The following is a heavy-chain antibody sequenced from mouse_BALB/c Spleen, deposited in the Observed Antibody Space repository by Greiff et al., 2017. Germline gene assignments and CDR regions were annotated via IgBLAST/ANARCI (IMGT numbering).Heavy chain of an antibody. CDR2: INPYNGDT. Sequence: EVQLQQSGPELVKPGASVKISCKASGYSFTGYFMNWVMQSHGKSLEWIGRINPYNGDTFYNQKFKGKATLTVDKSSSTAHMELRSLASEDSAVYYCARDGSSYVGYAMDYWGQGTSVTVSS. CDR1: GYSFTGYF. V-gene: IGHV1-20*02. J-gene: IGHJ4*01. CDR3: ARDGSSYVGYAMDY. D-gene: IGHD1-1*01.